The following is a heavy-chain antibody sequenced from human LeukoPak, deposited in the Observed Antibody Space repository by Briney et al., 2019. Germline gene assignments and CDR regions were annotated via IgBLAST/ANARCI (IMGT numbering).Heavy chain of an antibody. V-gene: IGHV3-30-3*01. J-gene: IGHJ4*02. CDR1: GITFSSYA. D-gene: IGHD3-9*01. Sequence: GRSLRLSCAASGITFSSYAMHWVRQAPGKGLEWVAVISYDGSNKYYADSVKGRFTISRDNSKKTLYLQMNSLRAEDTAVYFCARDARYYDILTGYPLFDYWGQGTLVTVSP. CDR2: ISYDGSNK. CDR3: ARDARYYDILTGYPLFDY.